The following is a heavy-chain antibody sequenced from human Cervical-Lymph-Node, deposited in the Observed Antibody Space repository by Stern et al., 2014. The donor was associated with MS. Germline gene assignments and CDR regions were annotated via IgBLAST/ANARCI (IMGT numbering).Heavy chain of an antibody. CDR2: FYSGIST. Sequence: EVQLLESGGPLVQPGGPLSLPCAASGSTANSNNMPWVRQAPGRGLEWVSIFYSGISTYYAESVKGRFSFSIDNSKNTLFLHMNNLRVEDTAMYYCTREMAARRLDPWGQGTLVIVSA. V-gene: IGHV3-66*01. CDR3: TREMAARRLDP. D-gene: IGHD5-24*01. J-gene: IGHJ5*02. CDR1: GSTANSNN.